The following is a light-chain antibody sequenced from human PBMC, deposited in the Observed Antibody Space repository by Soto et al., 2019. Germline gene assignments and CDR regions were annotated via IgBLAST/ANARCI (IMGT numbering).Light chain of an antibody. Sequence: EILMTQSPATLSVSPGERATLSCRASQSVSSNLAWYQQKPGQAPRLIIYGASTRANGIPARFSGSGSGTEFTLTISSLQSEDFAFYYCQQYNNWPPGTFGQGTKVDIK. CDR1: QSVSSN. CDR2: GAS. V-gene: IGKV3-15*01. CDR3: QQYNNWPPGT. J-gene: IGKJ1*01.